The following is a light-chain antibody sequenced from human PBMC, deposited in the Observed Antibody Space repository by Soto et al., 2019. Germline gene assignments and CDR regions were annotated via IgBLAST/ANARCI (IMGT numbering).Light chain of an antibody. CDR1: SSNIGAGYD. CDR2: GNS. J-gene: IGLJ2*01. V-gene: IGLV1-40*01. Sequence: QSVLTQPPSVSGAPGQRVTISCTGSSSNIGAGYDVHWYQQLPGTAPKLPIYGNSNRPSGVPDRFSGSKSGTSASLAITGLQAEDEADYYCQSYDSRGVVFGGGTKLTVL. CDR3: QSYDSRGVV.